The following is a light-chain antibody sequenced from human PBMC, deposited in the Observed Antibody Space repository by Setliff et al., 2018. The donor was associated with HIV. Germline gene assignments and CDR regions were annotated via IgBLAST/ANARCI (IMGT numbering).Light chain of an antibody. V-gene: IGKV1-8*01. CDR2: AAS. Sequence: AIRMTQSPSSFSASTGDRVTITCRASQDIGSSLAWYQQKPGKAPKLLIYAASTLQSGVPSRFSGSESGTDFTLTISCLQSEDFATYYCQQYYSYPITFGQGTRLEIK. CDR3: QQYYSYPIT. J-gene: IGKJ5*01. CDR1: QDIGSS.